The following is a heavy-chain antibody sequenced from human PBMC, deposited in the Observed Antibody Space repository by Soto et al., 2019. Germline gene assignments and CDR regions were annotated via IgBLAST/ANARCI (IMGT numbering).Heavy chain of an antibody. CDR2: IIPIFGNA. V-gene: IGHV1-69*13. CDR3: ARDKGFTMVRGHDGMDV. CDR1: GGTFSSYA. D-gene: IGHD3-10*01. Sequence: GASVKVSCKASGGTFSSYAISWVRQAPGQGLEWMGGIIPIFGNANYAQKFQGRVTMTADASTSTAYMELRSLRSDDTAVYYCARDKGFTMVRGHDGMDVWGQGTTVTVSS. J-gene: IGHJ6*02.